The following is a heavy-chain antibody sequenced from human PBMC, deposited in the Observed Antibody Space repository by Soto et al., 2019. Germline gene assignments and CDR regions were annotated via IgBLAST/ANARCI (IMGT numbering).Heavy chain of an antibody. CDR3: ATLPPRIVVALLPIPT. CDR2: IYSGNT. D-gene: IGHD2-21*01. CDR1: GGSISGYY. J-gene: IGHJ5*02. V-gene: IGHV4-59*12. Sequence: PSETLSLTCTISGGSISGYYWTWIRQSPGKGLEYIGYIYSGNTNYNPSLNSRVTISVDKSNNQFSLRLRSVTAADTAVYYCATLPPRIVVALLPIPTWGQGILVTVSS.